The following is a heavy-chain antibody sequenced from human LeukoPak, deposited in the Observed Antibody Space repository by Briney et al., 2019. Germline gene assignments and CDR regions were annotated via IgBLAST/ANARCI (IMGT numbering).Heavy chain of an antibody. CDR2: IYYSGST. Sequence: SETLSLTCTVSGGSISSSSYYWGWIRQPPGKGLEWIGCIYYSGSTYYNPSLKSRVTISVDTSKNQFSLKLSSVTAADTAVYYCARTYYDILTGYYSGGGPFDYWGQGTLVTVSS. J-gene: IGHJ4*02. V-gene: IGHV4-39*07. CDR3: ARTYYDILTGYYSGGGPFDY. CDR1: GGSISSSSYY. D-gene: IGHD3-9*01.